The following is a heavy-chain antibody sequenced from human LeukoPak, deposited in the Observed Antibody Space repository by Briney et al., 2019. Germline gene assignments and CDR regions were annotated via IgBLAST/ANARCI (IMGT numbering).Heavy chain of an antibody. J-gene: IGHJ4*02. CDR3: ARDMEGYCSSTSCYSSFLDY. V-gene: IGHV1-18*04. CDR1: GYTFTSYG. Sequence: ASVKVSCKASGYTFTSYGISWVRQAPGQGLEWMGWISAYNGNTNYAQKLQGRVTMTTDTSTSTAYMELRSLRSDDTAVYYCARDMEGYCSSTSCYSSFLDYWGQGTLVTVSS. D-gene: IGHD2-2*01. CDR2: ISAYNGNT.